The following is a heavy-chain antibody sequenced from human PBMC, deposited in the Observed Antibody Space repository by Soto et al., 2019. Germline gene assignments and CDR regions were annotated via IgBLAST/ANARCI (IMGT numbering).Heavy chain of an antibody. CDR1: GYTFTSYG. CDR2: ISAYNGNT. V-gene: IGHV1-18*01. CDR3: ARDHSTDYGNYVRFGNYFDY. D-gene: IGHD4-17*01. J-gene: IGHJ4*02. Sequence: QVQLVQSGAEVKKPGASVKVSCKASGYTFTSYGISWVRQAPGQGLEWMGWISAYNGNTNYSQKFQGRATMTTDTSTSTAYMELRSLRSDDTAVYYCARDHSTDYGNYVRFGNYFDYWGQGALVTVSS.